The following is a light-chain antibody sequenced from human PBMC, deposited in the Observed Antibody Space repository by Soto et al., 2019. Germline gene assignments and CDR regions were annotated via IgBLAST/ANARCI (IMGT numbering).Light chain of an antibody. CDR1: FSDVGRYNS. V-gene: IGLV2-14*01. CDR2: EVN. J-gene: IGLJ2*01. CDR3: SSFAGSPVV. Sequence: QSALTQPASVSGSPGQSITISCTGTFSDVGRYNSVSWYQQRPGKAPKLMIFEVNNRPSGVSNRFSGSRSGNTASLTVSGLQAEDEADYYCSSFAGSPVVFGGGTKLTVL.